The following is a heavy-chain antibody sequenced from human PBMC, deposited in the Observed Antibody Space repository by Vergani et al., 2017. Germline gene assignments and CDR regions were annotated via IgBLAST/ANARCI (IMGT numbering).Heavy chain of an antibody. CDR2: ISYDGSNK. CDR3: ASYCSSTSCYWGDY. V-gene: IGHV3-30-3*01. Sequence: QVQLVESGGRVVQPGRSLRLSCAASGFTFSSYAMHWVRQAPGKGLEWVAVISYDGSNKYYADSVKGRFTISRDNSKNTLYLQMNSLRAEDTAVYYCASYCSSTSCYWGDYWGQGTLVTVSS. D-gene: IGHD2-2*01. J-gene: IGHJ4*02. CDR1: GFTFSSYA.